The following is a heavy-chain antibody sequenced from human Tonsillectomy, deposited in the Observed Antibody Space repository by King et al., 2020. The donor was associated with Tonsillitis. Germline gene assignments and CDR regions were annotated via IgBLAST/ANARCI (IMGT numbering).Heavy chain of an antibody. J-gene: IGHJ6*02. CDR2: ISYDGSYK. CDR1: GFTFSSYA. Sequence: VQLVESGGGVVQPGRSLRHSCAASGFTFSSYAMHWVRQAPGKGLEWVAVISYDGSYKYYADSVKGRFTISRDNSKNTLYLQMNSLRAEDTAVYYCARDPREYSSSWIYYYYYGMDVWGQGTTVTVSS. CDR3: ARDPREYSSSWIYYYYYGMDV. V-gene: IGHV3-30*04. D-gene: IGHD6-13*01.